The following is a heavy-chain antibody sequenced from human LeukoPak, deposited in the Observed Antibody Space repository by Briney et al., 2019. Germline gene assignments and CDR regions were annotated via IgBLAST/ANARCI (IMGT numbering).Heavy chain of an antibody. J-gene: IGHJ4*02. V-gene: IGHV4-59*01. Sequence: SEALSLTCTVSGGSISNYYWSWIRQPPGKGLEWIGYVYYSGTTNYNSSLRGRVTISVDTSKNQLSLKLNSVTAADTAVYYCARIVPYNYGYVDYWGQGTLVTVSS. CDR1: GGSISNYY. CDR2: VYYSGTT. CDR3: ARIVPYNYGYVDY. D-gene: IGHD5-18*01.